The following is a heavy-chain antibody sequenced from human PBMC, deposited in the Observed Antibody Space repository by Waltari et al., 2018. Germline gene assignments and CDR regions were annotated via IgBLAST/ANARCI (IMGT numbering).Heavy chain of an antibody. D-gene: IGHD5-12*01. V-gene: IGHV3-7*01. Sequence: EVQLVESGGGLVQPGGSLRLSCAASGFTFSSYWMSWCRQAPGKGLGWVANIKEDGSEKYYVDAVKGRFTISRDNAKNSLYLQMNRLRAEDTAVYYCARGDGYTVDYWGQGTLVTVSS. CDR3: ARGDGYTVDY. CDR2: IKEDGSEK. CDR1: GFTFSSYW. J-gene: IGHJ4*02.